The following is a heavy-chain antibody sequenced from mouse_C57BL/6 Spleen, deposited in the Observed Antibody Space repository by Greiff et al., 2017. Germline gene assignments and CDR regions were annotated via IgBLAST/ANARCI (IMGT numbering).Heavy chain of an antibody. CDR3: ARSDSSRYWFAY. CDR2: INPSNGGT. V-gene: IGHV1-53*01. J-gene: IGHJ3*01. CDR1: GYTFTSYW. D-gene: IGHD3-2*02. Sequence: QVQLQQPGTELVKPGASVKLSCKASGYTFTSYWMHWVKQRPGQGLEWIGNINPSNGGTNYNEKFKSKATLTVDKSSSTAYMQLSSLTSEDSAVDYCARSDSSRYWFAYWGQGTMVTVSA.